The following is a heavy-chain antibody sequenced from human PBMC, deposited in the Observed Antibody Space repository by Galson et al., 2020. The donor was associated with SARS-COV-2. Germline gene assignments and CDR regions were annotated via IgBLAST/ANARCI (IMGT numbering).Heavy chain of an antibody. J-gene: IGHJ3*02. V-gene: IGHV3-15*01. Sequence: GESLKISCTASGFNFKNAWMSWVRQAPGRGLEWVGRLKSQVHGGTAYYAAPVKGRFTISRDDSRYTLYLQMNSLEIEDTAVYYCTGIVGAGDTFDTWGQGTMVIVS. D-gene: IGHD1-26*01. CDR3: TGIVGAGDTFDT. CDR2: LKSQVHGGTA. CDR1: GFNFKNAW.